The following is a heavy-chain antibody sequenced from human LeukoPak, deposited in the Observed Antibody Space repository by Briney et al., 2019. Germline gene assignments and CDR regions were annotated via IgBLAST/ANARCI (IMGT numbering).Heavy chain of an antibody. CDR1: GFTFSNYA. V-gene: IGHV3-30*04. CDR2: ISYDGSNK. J-gene: IGHJ4*02. Sequence: GGSLRLSCSASGFTFSNYAMHWVRQAPGKGLEWVAVISYDGSNKYYADSVKGRFTISRDNSKNTLYLQMNSLRAEDTAVYYCEAICSSTSCSSFDYWGQGTLVTVSS. CDR3: EAICSSTSCSSFDY. D-gene: IGHD2-2*01.